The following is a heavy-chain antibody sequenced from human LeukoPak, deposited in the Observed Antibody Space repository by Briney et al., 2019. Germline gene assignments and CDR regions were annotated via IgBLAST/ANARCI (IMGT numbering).Heavy chain of an antibody. CDR1: GGTFSSYA. Sequence: GASVKVSCKASGGTFSSYAISWVRQAPGQGLEWMGGIIPIFGTANYAQKFQGRVTITADESTSTAYMELSSLRSEDTAVYYCARDGTQNTNWFDLWGQGTLVTVSS. CDR2: IIPIFGTA. V-gene: IGHV1-69*13. J-gene: IGHJ5*02. D-gene: IGHD1/OR15-1a*01. CDR3: ARDGTQNTNWFDL.